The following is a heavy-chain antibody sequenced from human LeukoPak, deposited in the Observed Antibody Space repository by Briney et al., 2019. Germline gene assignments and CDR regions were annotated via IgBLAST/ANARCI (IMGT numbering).Heavy chain of an antibody. CDR1: GYTFTGYY. CDR3: ARDEALLWFGELLGGNWFDP. CDR2: INPNSGGT. D-gene: IGHD3-10*01. V-gene: IGHV1-2*02. Sequence: ASVTVSCKASGYTFTGYYMHWVRQAPGQGLEWMGWINPNSGGTNYAQKFQGRVTMTRDTSISTAYMELSRLRSDDTAVYYCARDEALLWFGELLGGNWFDPWGQGTLVTVSS. J-gene: IGHJ5*02.